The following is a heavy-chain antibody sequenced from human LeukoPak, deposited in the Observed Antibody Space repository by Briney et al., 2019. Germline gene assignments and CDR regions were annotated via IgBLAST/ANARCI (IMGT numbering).Heavy chain of an antibody. CDR1: GFTFRSYW. CDR3: ARRIQGMAPYYFDY. CDR2: INSDGGST. J-gene: IGHJ4*02. V-gene: IGHV3-74*01. D-gene: IGHD5-24*01. Sequence: GGSLRLSCTASGFTFRSYWMHWVRQAPGKGLVWVSRINSDGGSTSYADSVKGRFPISRENAKNTLYLKMNSLRAEDTAVYYCARRIQGMAPYYFDYWGQGTLVTVSS.